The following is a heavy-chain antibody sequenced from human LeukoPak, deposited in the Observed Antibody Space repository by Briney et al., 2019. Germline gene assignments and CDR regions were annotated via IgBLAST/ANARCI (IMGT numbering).Heavy chain of an antibody. CDR2: ISAYNGNT. V-gene: IGHV1-18*01. Sequence: GASVKVSCKASGYIFSNFGFSWVRQAPGQGLEWLGWISAYNGNTNYAQKFQDRVSMTTDPSTSTAYMDLRSLRSDDTAVYYCSRDLRRYHYEHTGPLDYWGQGTLVTVSS. J-gene: IGHJ4*02. CDR3: SRDLRRYHYEHTGPLDY. CDR1: GYIFSNFG. D-gene: IGHD3-22*01.